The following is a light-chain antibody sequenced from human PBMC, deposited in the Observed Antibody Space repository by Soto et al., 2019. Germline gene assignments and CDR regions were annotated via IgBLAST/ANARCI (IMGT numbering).Light chain of an antibody. CDR3: QQYNTYSYT. CDR2: QAS. Sequence: DIQMTQSPSTLSASVGDRVTITCRASQSIDTWLAWYQQKPGKAPKLLIYQASKSESGVPSRFSGSGSGTDFTLTISSLQPDDSATYYCQQYNTYSYTFGRGTKLEIE. CDR1: QSIDTW. V-gene: IGKV1-5*03. J-gene: IGKJ2*01.